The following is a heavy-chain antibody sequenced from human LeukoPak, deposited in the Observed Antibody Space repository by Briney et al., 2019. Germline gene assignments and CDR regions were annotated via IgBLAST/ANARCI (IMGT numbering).Heavy chain of an antibody. D-gene: IGHD3-3*01. V-gene: IGHV1-2*02. CDR2: INPNSGGT. CDR3: ARDKEWLLSGTWFDP. J-gene: IGHJ5*02. Sequence: GASVKVSCKASAYTFTGYYMHWVRQAPGQGLEWMGWINPNSGGTNYAQKFQGRVTMTRDTSISTAYMELSRLRSDDTAVYYCARDKEWLLSGTWFDPWGQGTLVTVSS. CDR1: AYTFTGYY.